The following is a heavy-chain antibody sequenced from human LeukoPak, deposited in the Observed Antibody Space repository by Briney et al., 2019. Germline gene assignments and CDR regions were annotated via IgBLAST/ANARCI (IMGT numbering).Heavy chain of an antibody. CDR2: INPNSGGT. Sequence: APVKVSCKASGYTFTGYYMHWVRQAPGQGLEWMGWINPNSGGTNYAQKFQGRVTMTRDTSISTAYMELSRLRSDDTAVYYCAISGYCSSTSCPPDYWGQGTLVTVSS. V-gene: IGHV1-2*02. D-gene: IGHD2-2*01. J-gene: IGHJ4*02. CDR3: AISGYCSSTSCPPDY. CDR1: GYTFTGYY.